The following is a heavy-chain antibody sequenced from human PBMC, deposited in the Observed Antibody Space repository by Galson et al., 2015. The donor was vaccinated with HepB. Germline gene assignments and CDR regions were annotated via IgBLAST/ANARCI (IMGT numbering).Heavy chain of an antibody. V-gene: IGHV4-59*01. D-gene: IGHD4-17*01. CDR1: GGSISSYY. CDR3: ARGTTVNFPGAFDI. CDR2: IYYSGST. J-gene: IGHJ3*02. Sequence: SETLSLTCTVSGGSISSYYWSWIRQPPGKGLEWIGYIYYSGSTNYNPSLKSRVTISVDTSKNQFSLKLSSVTAADTAVYYCARGTTVNFPGAFDIWGQRTMVTVSS.